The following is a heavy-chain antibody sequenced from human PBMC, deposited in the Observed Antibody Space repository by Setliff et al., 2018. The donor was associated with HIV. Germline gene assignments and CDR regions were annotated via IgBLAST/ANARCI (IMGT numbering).Heavy chain of an antibody. V-gene: IGHV7-4-1*02. CDR1: GYTFTIYA. D-gene: IGHD6-13*01. CDR2: INTNTGNP. Sequence: ASVKVSCKASGYTFTIYAMNWVRQAPGQGLEWMGWINTNTGNPTYAQGFTGRFVFSLDTSFSTAYLQISSLKAEDTAVYYCARPLFSIAAASIDYWGQGTLVTVSS. CDR3: ARPLFSIAAASIDY. J-gene: IGHJ4*02.